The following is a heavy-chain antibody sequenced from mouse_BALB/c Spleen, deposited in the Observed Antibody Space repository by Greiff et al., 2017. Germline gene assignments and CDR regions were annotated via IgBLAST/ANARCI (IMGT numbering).Heavy chain of an antibody. J-gene: IGHJ3*01. CDR2: IYPGNSDT. Sequence: VQLQQSGTVLARPGASVKMSCKASGYSFTSYWMHWVKQRPGQGLEWIGAIYPGNSDTSYNQKFKGKAKLTAVTSASTAYMELSSLTNEDSAVYYCTRARDYDYLAYWGQGTLVTVSA. V-gene: IGHV1-5*01. D-gene: IGHD2-4*01. CDR1: GYSFTSYW. CDR3: TRARDYDYLAY.